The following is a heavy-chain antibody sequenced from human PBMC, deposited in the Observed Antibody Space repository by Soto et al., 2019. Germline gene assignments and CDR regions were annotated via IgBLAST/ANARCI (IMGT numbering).Heavy chain of an antibody. CDR3: ASGKTQMTQDRMGFYSYMDV. D-gene: IGHD2-15*01. CDR2: VIPLLDAS. V-gene: IGHV1-69*08. J-gene: IGHJ6*03. CDR1: GDTFNNRT. Sequence: QVQRVQSGAEVKKPGSSVKISCTASGDTFNNRTCTWVRRAPGQGLEWMGRVIPLLDASNYAEKFQDRATITADKSTNTAYLELSGLKSEDSAIYYCASGKTQMTQDRMGFYSYMDVWGNGTTVTVSS.